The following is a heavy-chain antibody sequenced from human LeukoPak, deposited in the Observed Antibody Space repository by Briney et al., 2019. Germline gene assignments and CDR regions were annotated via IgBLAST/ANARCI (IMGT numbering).Heavy chain of an antibody. Sequence: SQTLSLTCAISGDSVSSNSAAWNWIRQSPSRGLEWLGRTYYRSKWYNEYAISVKSRITINPDTSKNQFSLQLNSVAPEDTAAYYCASTYGGHFQHWGQGTLVTVSS. V-gene: IGHV6-1*01. D-gene: IGHD4-23*01. CDR3: ASTYGGHFQH. CDR2: TYYRSKWYN. CDR1: GDSVSSNSAA. J-gene: IGHJ1*01.